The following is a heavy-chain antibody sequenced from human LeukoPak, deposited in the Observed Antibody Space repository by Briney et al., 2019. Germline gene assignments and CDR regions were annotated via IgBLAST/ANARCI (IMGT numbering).Heavy chain of an antibody. CDR2: FHYSGRT. D-gene: IGHD6-19*01. CDR1: GGSISSDY. CDR3: ARGAGWYDY. J-gene: IGHJ4*02. V-gene: IGHV4-59*01. Sequence: KPSETLSLTCTVSGGSISSDYWSWIRQPPGEVLEWIGYFHYSGRTNYNPSLKSRVTISVDTSKNQFSLKVTSVTAADTAVYYCARGAGWYDYWGQGTLVTVSS.